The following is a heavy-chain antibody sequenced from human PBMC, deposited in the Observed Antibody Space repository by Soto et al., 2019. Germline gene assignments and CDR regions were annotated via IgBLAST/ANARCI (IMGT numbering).Heavy chain of an antibody. CDR1: GFTFSTYA. D-gene: IGHD1-1*01. Sequence: EVQLLESGGGLVQPGGSLRLSCAASGFTFSTYAMNWVRQAPGNGLEWVSAISGSGGSIHYADSVKGRFTISRDNSKNTLYLQMNSLRDEDTAVYRCVKGYWKGDVGGQGTTVTVSS. CDR3: VKGYWKGDV. V-gene: IGHV3-23*01. J-gene: IGHJ6*02. CDR2: ISGSGGSI.